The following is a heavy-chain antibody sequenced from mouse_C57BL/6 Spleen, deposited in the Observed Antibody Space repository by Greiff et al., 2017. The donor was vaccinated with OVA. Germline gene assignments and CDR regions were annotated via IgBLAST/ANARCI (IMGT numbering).Heavy chain of an antibody. CDR1: GYTFTSYW. D-gene: IGHD3-1*01. J-gene: IGHJ2*01. CDR3: ARSQGGYYFDY. CDR2: IDPSDSYT. V-gene: IGHV1-50*01. Sequence: QVQLQQPGAELVKPGASVKLSCKASGYTFTSYWMQWVKQRPGQGLEWIGEIDPSDSYTNYNQKFKGKATLTVDTSSSTAYMQLSSLTSEDSAVYYCARSQGGYYFDYWGQGTTLTVSS.